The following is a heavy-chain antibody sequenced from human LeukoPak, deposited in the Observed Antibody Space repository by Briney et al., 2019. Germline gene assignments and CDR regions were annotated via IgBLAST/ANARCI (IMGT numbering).Heavy chain of an antibody. V-gene: IGHV5-51*01. CDR1: GFTFTTHW. Sequence: GESLKISCKTSGFTFTTHWIAWVRQMPGKGLELMGIIYPGDSDTNYSPSFQGQVTISADKSISTAYLQWSSLKASDTAMYYCAARVSSSWYSFDYWGQGTLVTVSS. CDR3: AARVSSSWYSFDY. J-gene: IGHJ4*02. D-gene: IGHD6-13*01. CDR2: IYPGDSDT.